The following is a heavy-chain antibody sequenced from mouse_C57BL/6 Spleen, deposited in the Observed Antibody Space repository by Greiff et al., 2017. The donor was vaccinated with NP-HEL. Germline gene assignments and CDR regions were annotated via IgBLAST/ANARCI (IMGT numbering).Heavy chain of an antibody. D-gene: IGHD4-1*01. J-gene: IGHJ4*01. CDR3: ARPGDYYAMDY. CDR1: GYSITSGYY. CDR2: ISYDGSN. V-gene: IGHV3-6*01. Sequence: EVKLMESGPGLVKPSQSLSLTCSVTGYSITSGYYWNWIRQFPGNKLEWMGYISYDGSNNYNPSLKNRISITRDTSKNQFFLKLNSVTTEDTATYYCARPGDYYAMDYWGQGTSVTVSS.